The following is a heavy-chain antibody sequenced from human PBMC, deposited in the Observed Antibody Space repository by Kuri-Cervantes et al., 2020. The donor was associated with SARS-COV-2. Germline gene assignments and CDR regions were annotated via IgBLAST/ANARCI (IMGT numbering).Heavy chain of an antibody. V-gene: IGHV3-33*08. Sequence: GESLKISCAASGFTFSSYGMHWVRQAPGKGLEWVAVIWYDGSNKYYADSVKGRFTTSRDNSKNTLYLQMNSLRAEDTAVYYCARDRGYGGLRYYFDYWGQGTLVTVSS. D-gene: IGHD5-12*01. CDR2: IWYDGSNK. J-gene: IGHJ4*02. CDR3: ARDRGYGGLRYYFDY. CDR1: GFTFSSYG.